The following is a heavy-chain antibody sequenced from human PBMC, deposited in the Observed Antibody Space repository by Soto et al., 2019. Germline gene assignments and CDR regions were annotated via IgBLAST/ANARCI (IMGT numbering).Heavy chain of an antibody. J-gene: IGHJ6*03. CDR1: GFILSDCA. CDR3: ARDLSWGSNWYYYMDV. V-gene: IGHV3-48*01. D-gene: IGHD7-27*01. CDR2: ISSSSSVI. Sequence: EVQLVESGGGLVQPGGSLRLSCATSGFILSDCAMNWVRQAPGKGLEWVSYISSSSSVIDYADSVKGRFTVSRDNARNSLLLQMNSLRAEDTAVYYCARDLSWGSNWYYYMDVWGKGTTFTVSS.